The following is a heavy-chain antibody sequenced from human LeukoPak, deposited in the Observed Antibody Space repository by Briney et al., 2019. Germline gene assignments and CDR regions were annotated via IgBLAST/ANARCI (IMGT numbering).Heavy chain of an antibody. D-gene: IGHD3-22*01. CDR1: GFTFSSYS. V-gene: IGHV3-21*01. J-gene: IGHJ4*02. Sequence: GGSLTLSCSASGFTFSSYSVNWVRQAPGKGLEWVSSISSRSYIYYADSVKGRFTISRDNAKNSLYLQMNSLRAEDTAVYYCASYDSSRTKDRWGQGTLVTVSS. CDR3: ASYDSSRTKDR. CDR2: ISSRSYI.